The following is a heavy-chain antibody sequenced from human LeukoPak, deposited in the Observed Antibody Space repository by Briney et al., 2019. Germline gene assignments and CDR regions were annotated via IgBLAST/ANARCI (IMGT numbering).Heavy chain of an antibody. CDR2: IHTSGSA. CDR1: GGSISNYY. Sequence: PSETLSLTCIVSGGSISNYYWCWIRQPAGKGLEWIGRIHTSGSANYNPSLKSRVTLSVDTSKNQFSLELGSVTAADTAVYYCARLSQSTSWYDDYWGQGTLVTVSS. CDR3: ARLSQSTSWYDDY. J-gene: IGHJ4*02. D-gene: IGHD6-13*01. V-gene: IGHV4-4*07.